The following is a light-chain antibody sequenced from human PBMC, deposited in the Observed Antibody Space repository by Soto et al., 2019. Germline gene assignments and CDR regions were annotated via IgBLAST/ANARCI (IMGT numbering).Light chain of an antibody. J-gene: IGKJ2*01. CDR3: LQHNAYPFT. V-gene: IGKV1-17*03. Sequence: DIPMTQSPSAMSASVGDRVTITCRASQGIGDYLAWFQQKPGQGPKRLIYGVSNLQSGVPRRFSGSGSETVFTLTISNLQPEDISTYYCLQHNAYPFTFGQGIKLEIK. CDR2: GVS. CDR1: QGIGDY.